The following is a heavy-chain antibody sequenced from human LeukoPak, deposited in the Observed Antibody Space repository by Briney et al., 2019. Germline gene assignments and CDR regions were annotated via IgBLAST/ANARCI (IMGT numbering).Heavy chain of an antibody. V-gene: IGHV3-53*01. Sequence: PGGSLRLSCAASGFTVSSNYMSWVRQAPGKGLEWVSVIYSGGSTYYADSVKGRFTISRDNSKNTLYLQMNSLRAEDTAVYYCARARKKQLVLDYWGQGTLVTVSS. D-gene: IGHD6-13*01. CDR3: ARARKKQLVLDY. CDR2: IYSGGST. CDR1: GFTVSSNY. J-gene: IGHJ4*02.